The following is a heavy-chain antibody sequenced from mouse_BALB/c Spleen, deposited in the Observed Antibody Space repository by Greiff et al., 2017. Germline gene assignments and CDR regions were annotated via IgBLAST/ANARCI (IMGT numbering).Heavy chain of an antibody. CDR1: GYTFTSYY. V-gene: IGHV1S81*02. D-gene: IGHD2-4*01. Sequence: QVQLQQSGAELVKPGASVKLSCKASGYTFTSYYMYWVKQRPGQGLEWIGEINPSNGGTNFNEKFKSKATLTVDKSSSTAYMQLSSLTSEDSAVYYCTRVGDYMITHFDYWGQGTTLTVSS. CDR3: TRVGDYMITHFDY. CDR2: INPSNGGT. J-gene: IGHJ2*01.